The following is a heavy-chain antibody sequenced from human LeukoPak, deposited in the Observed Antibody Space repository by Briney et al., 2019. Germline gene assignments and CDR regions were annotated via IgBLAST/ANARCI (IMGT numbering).Heavy chain of an antibody. CDR3: ARYTHRSGFDY. V-gene: IGHV3-30*14. Sequence: GGSLRLSCAASGFTFSSYAMHWVRQAPGKGLEWVAVISYDGSNKYYADSVKGRFTISRDNSKNTLYLQMNSLRAEDTAVYYCARYTHRSGFDYWGQGTLVTVSS. J-gene: IGHJ4*02. D-gene: IGHD6-19*01. CDR2: ISYDGSNK. CDR1: GFTFSSYA.